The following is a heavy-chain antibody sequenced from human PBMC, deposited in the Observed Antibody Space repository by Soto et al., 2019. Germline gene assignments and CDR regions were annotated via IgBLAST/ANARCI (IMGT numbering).Heavy chain of an antibody. J-gene: IGHJ4*02. Sequence: QITLKESGPSLVRPTETLTLTCTFSGFSLITGVGVGWVRQPPGKALEWLAVIFWDKNDYYRPSLQTRVTISKDTSEDQVVLGLRSMEGEETATYFCTQIYGSGSWGWYFHSWGQGTLVTVSS. D-gene: IGHD1-26*01. V-gene: IGHV2-5*02. CDR2: IFWDKND. CDR1: GFSLITGVG. CDR3: TQIYGSGSWGWYFHS.